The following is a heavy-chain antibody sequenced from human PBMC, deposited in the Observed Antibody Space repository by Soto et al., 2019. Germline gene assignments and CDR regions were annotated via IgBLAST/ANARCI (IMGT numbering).Heavy chain of an antibody. J-gene: IGHJ5*02. D-gene: IGHD2-21*01. CDR3: AKDIVGLTSNWFDP. Sequence: VGSLRLSCAASGFTFSSYAMSWVRQAPGKGLEWVSAISGSGGSTYYADSVKGRFIISRDNSKNTLYLQMNSLRAEDTAVYYCAKDIVGLTSNWFDPWGQGTLVTVSS. CDR1: GFTFSSYA. V-gene: IGHV3-23*01. CDR2: ISGSGGST.